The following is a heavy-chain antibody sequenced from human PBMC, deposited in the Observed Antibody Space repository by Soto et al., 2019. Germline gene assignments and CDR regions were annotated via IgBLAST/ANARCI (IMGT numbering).Heavy chain of an antibody. CDR3: ARDVNGGFCGA. Sequence: EVQLVESGGGLVKPGGSLRLSCAASGFTFSSYSMNWVRQAPGKGLEWVSTISSRNNDMYYVYSVKGRFTISRDNARNSVYLQMNSLRADDTAVYYCARDVNGGFCGAWGQGTLVTVSS. CDR1: GFTFSSYS. V-gene: IGHV3-21*01. J-gene: IGHJ5*02. CDR2: ISSRNNDM. D-gene: IGHD2-21*01.